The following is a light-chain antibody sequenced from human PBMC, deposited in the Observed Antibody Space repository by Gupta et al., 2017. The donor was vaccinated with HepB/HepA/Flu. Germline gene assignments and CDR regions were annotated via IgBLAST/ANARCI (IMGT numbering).Light chain of an antibody. J-gene: IGKJ2*01. CDR1: QDISNY. V-gene: IGKV1-33*01. CDR2: DAS. CDR3: QQDDNLPQT. Sequence: DIQMTQSPSSLSASVGDRVTITCQASQDISNYLNWYQQKPGKAPKLLIYDASNLETGVPSRFSGSGSGTDFTFTISSLQPEDIATYYCQQDDNLPQTFGQETKLEIK.